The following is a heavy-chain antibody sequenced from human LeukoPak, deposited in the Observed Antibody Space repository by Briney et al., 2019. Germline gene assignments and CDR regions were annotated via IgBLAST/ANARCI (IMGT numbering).Heavy chain of an antibody. Sequence: GASVKVSCKASGGTFSSYAISWVRQAPGQGLEWMGGIIPIFGTANYAQKFQGRVTITADESTSTAYMELSSLRSEDTAVYYCARDTDDYYDSSGYLTNIIWGQGTMVTVSS. CDR3: ARDTDDYYDSSGYLTNII. D-gene: IGHD3-22*01. J-gene: IGHJ3*02. V-gene: IGHV1-69*13. CDR1: GGTFSSYA. CDR2: IIPIFGTA.